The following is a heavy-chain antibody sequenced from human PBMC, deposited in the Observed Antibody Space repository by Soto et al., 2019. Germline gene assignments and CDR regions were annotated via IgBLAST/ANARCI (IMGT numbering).Heavy chain of an antibody. CDR3: AHSLLGRFGDFTSFHS. CDR2: IFWDDDT. V-gene: IGHV2-5*02. J-gene: IGHJ4*02. D-gene: IGHD4-17*01. Sequence: QITLKESGPTLVEPTQTLTLTCTFSGFSLTTSGMSVAWIRQPPGKALEWIALIFWDDDTRYSPSLRSRLTITKDTSRNCVVLTMTSMGPADTATFYCAHSLLGRFGDFTSFHSWGPGALVTVSS. CDR1: GFSLTTSGMS.